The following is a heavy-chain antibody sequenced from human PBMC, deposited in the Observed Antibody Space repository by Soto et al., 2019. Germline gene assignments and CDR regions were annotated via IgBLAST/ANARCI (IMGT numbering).Heavy chain of an antibody. CDR1: GFTFSNYG. V-gene: IGHV3-33*01. J-gene: IGHJ6*02. Sequence: QVQLVESGGAVVQPGRSLRLSCVVSGFTFSNYGMHWVRQAPGKGLVWVASVYFDGSSDFYTDSVKGRFTISRDNSQNTLYLQMNGLRAEDTAVYYCARDIGDVMSTMQTYAMDVWGRGATVTVAS. CDR2: VYFDGSSD. D-gene: IGHD5-12*01. CDR3: ARDIGDVMSTMQTYAMDV.